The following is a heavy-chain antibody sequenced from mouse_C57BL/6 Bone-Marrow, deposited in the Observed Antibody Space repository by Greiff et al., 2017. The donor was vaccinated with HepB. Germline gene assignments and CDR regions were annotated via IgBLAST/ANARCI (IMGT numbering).Heavy chain of an antibody. Sequence: VKLQESGAELARPGASVKLSCKASGYTFTSYGISWVKQRTGQGLEWIGEIYPRSGNTYYNEKFKGKATLTADKSSSTAYMELRSLTSEDSAVYFCARSYDYREDYWGQGTSVTVSS. CDR3: ARSYDYREDY. CDR2: IYPRSGNT. J-gene: IGHJ4*01. D-gene: IGHD2-4*01. CDR1: GYTFTSYG. V-gene: IGHV1-81*01.